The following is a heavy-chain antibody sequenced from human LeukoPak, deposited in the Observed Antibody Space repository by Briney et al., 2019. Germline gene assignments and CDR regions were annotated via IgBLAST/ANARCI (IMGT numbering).Heavy chain of an antibody. V-gene: IGHV3-30*02. D-gene: IGHD6-19*01. Sequence: PGGSLRLSCAASGFTFSSYGMHWVRQAPGKGLEWVAFIRYDGSNKYYADSVKGRFTISRDNSKNTLYLQMNSLRAEDTAVYYCATGGIAVAEGDWFDPWGQGTLVTVSS. CDR1: GFTFSSYG. CDR2: IRYDGSNK. CDR3: ATGGIAVAEGDWFDP. J-gene: IGHJ5*02.